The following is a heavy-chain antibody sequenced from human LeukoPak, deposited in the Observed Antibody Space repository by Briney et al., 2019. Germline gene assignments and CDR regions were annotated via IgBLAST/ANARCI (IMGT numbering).Heavy chain of an antibody. J-gene: IGHJ6*03. CDR2: IYHSGST. CDR1: GYSISSGYY. Sequence: SETLSLTCAVSGYSISSGYYWGWIRQPPGKGLEWIGSIYHSGSTYYNPSLKSRVTISVDTSKNQFSLKLSSVTAADTAVYYCAGEIVAVAGNYYYMDVWGKGTTVTVSS. V-gene: IGHV4-38-2*02. D-gene: IGHD6-19*01. CDR3: AGEIVAVAGNYYYMDV.